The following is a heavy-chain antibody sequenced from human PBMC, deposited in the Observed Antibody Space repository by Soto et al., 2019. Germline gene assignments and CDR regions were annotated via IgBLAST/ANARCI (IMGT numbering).Heavy chain of an antibody. CDR2: IGGAGNDI. CDR1: GFAFSNFH. J-gene: IGHJ6*02. CDR3: AKRFSDAGEAGMDV. Sequence: EMQVLESGGGLVQPGGSLRLSCAASGFAFSNFHMNWVRQAPGKGLQWVATIGGAGNDIHYADSVEGRFTVSRDNSKNTLHLQMDGLRDEDTAIYYCAKRFSDAGEAGMDVWGQGNTVTVSS. D-gene: IGHD3-10*01. V-gene: IGHV3-23*01.